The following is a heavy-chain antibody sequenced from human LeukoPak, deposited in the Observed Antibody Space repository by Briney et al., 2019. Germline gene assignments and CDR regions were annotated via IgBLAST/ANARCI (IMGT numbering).Heavy chain of an antibody. V-gene: IGHV3-30*02. D-gene: IGHD2-15*01. CDR1: GFTFSSYG. CDR2: ISSDGSHK. Sequence: GGSLRLSCAASGFTFSSYGMHWVRQAPGKGLEWVAFISSDGSHKNYADSVKGRFTMSRDNSKNTLYLEMNSLRSEDTAVYYCAKDGDCGGGGCFPNNFNYWGQGTLVTVSS. CDR3: AKDGDCGGGGCFPNNFNY. J-gene: IGHJ4*02.